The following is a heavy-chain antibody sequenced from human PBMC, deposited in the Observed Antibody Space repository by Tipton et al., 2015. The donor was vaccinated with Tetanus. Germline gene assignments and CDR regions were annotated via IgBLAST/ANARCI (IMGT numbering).Heavy chain of an antibody. D-gene: IGHD6-6*01. V-gene: IGHV4-34*01. J-gene: IGHJ2*01. CDR3: ARVWGRGQLVTKPNWYFDL. CDR2: ITPRGSS. CDR1: GGSLSGHF. Sequence: GLVKPSETLSLTCAVSGGSLSGHFWSWVRQPPGKGLEWIGEITPRGSSSYNPSLKSRVTISGDTSKSHFSLNLTSVTAADTALYYCARVWGRGQLVTKPNWYFDLWGRGTLVTVSS.